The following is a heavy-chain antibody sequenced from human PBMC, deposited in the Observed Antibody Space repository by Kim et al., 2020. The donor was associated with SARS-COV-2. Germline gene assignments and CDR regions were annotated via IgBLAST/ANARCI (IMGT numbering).Heavy chain of an antibody. CDR3: AKERGSYSDYFDY. D-gene: IGHD1-26*01. CDR1: GFTFSSYG. Sequence: GGSLRLSCAASGFTFSSYGMHWVRQAPGKGLEWVAVISYDGSNKYYADSVKGRFTISRVNSKNTLYLQMNSLRAEDTAVYYCAKERGSYSDYFDYWGQGTLVTVSS. CDR2: ISYDGSNK. J-gene: IGHJ4*02. V-gene: IGHV3-30*18.